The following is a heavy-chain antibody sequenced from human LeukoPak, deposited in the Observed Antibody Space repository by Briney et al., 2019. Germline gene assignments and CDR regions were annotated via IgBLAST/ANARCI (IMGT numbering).Heavy chain of an antibody. Sequence: ASVKVSCKVSGYTLTELSMHWVRQAPGKGLEWMGGFDPEDGETIYAQKFQGRVTMTEDTSTDTAYMELSSLRAEDTAVYYCAKDQIVVAPDAFDIWGQGTMVTVSS. CDR3: AKDQIVVAPDAFDI. CDR1: GYTLTELS. D-gene: IGHD3-22*01. V-gene: IGHV1-24*01. J-gene: IGHJ3*02. CDR2: FDPEDGET.